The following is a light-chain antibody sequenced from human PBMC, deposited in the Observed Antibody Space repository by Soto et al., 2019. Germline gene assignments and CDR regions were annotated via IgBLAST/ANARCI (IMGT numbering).Light chain of an antibody. V-gene: IGLV2-14*01. Sequence: QSALTQPASVSGSPGQSITISCTGTASDVGSYNYVSWYQQHPGKGPRLMIYEVNNRPSGVSYRFSGSKSGSTASLTISGLQAEDEADYYCSSSTRSSPLFVFGSGTKVTVL. CDR2: EVN. J-gene: IGLJ1*01. CDR1: ASDVGSYNY. CDR3: SSSTRSSPLFV.